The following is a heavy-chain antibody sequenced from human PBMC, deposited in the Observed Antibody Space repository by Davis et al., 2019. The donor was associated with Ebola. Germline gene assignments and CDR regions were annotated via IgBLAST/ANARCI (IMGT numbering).Heavy chain of an antibody. D-gene: IGHD6-19*01. V-gene: IGHV3-7*03. CDR3: VRDGWASLFDY. J-gene: IGHJ4*02. CDR2: IKHDGSVK. CDR1: GFTFSNYW. Sequence: GESLKISCAASGFTFSNYWMAWGRQAPGKGLEWVAHIKHDGSVKDYVDSVKGRFTISRDNAKNSLYLQMNSLRVEDTAVYYCVRDGWASLFDYWSQGTLVTVSS.